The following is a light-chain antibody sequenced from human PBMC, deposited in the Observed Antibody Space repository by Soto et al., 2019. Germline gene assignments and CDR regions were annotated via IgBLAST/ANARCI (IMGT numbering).Light chain of an antibody. Sequence: DIQMTQSPSSLSASVGDRVTITCRASQSISSYLNWSQQKPGKAPKLLIYAASSLQSGVPSRFSGSGSGTDFTLTISSLQPEDFATYYCQQSYSTPQAFGGGTK. J-gene: IGKJ4*01. CDR3: QQSYSTPQA. CDR2: AAS. CDR1: QSISSY. V-gene: IGKV1-39*01.